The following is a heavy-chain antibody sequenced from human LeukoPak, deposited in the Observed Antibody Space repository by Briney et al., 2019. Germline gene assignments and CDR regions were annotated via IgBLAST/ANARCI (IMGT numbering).Heavy chain of an antibody. J-gene: IGHJ6*03. V-gene: IGHV4-61*02. Sequence: SETLSLTCTVSGGSISSGSYYWSWIRQPAGKGLEWIGRIYTSGSTNYNPSPKSRVTISVDTSKNQFSLKLSSVTAADTAVYYCARGPTIYYYYMDVWGKGTTVTVSS. CDR3: ARGPTIYYYYMDV. D-gene: IGHD4/OR15-4a*01. CDR2: IYTSGST. CDR1: GGSISSGSYY.